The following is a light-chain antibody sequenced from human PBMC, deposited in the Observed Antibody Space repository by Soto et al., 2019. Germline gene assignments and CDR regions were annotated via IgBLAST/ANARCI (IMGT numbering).Light chain of an antibody. CDR2: DAS. Sequence: EIVLTQYPATLSLSPGERATLSCRASQSVSSYLAWYQQKPGQAPRLLIYDASNRATGIPARFIGNGSGTEFTLTISSLQSEDFAVYYCQQYNNWWTFGQGTKVDNK. CDR1: QSVSSY. J-gene: IGKJ1*01. CDR3: QQYNNWWT. V-gene: IGKV3-11*01.